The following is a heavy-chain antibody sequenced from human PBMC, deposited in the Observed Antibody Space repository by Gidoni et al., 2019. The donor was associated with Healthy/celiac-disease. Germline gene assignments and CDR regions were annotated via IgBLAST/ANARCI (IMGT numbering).Heavy chain of an antibody. Sequence: QVQLQESGPGLVKPSETLSLPCAVPGYSISSGYYWGWIRQPPGKGLEWIGSIYHSGSTYYNPSLKSRVTISVDTSKNQFSLKLSSVTAADTAVYYCAREVNYDFFGYYYGMDVWGQGTTVTVSS. D-gene: IGHD3-3*01. J-gene: IGHJ6*02. CDR3: AREVNYDFFGYYYGMDV. CDR2: IYHSGST. CDR1: GYSISSGYY. V-gene: IGHV4-38-2*02.